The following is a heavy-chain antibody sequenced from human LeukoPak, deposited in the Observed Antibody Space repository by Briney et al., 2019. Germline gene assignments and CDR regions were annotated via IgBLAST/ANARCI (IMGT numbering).Heavy chain of an antibody. Sequence: GGSLRLSCAASGLSISNDWMSWVRQAPGKGLEWVARVKSKSAGETTDYAAPVKGGFTISRDDSKNTLYLQMNGLKTEDTAVYYCTLIQGWGSGSYYRDFWGQGTLVTVSS. V-gene: IGHV3-15*01. J-gene: IGHJ4*02. CDR1: GLSISNDW. CDR3: TLIQGWGSGSYYRDF. CDR2: VKSKSAGETT. D-gene: IGHD3-10*01.